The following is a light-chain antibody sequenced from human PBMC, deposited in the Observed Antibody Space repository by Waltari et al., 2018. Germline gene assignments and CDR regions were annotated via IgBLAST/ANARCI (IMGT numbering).Light chain of an antibody. J-gene: IGLJ3*02. CDR3: STYTSTNTWV. CDR1: SSYVGGYNY. CDR2: DVS. Sequence: QSALTQPASVSGSPGQSIPISCTGTSSYVGGYNYVSWYQQHPGKAPKVMIYDVSNRPSGVSNRFSGSKSGNTASLTISGLQAEDEADYYCSTYTSTNTWVFGGGTRLTVL. V-gene: IGLV2-14*03.